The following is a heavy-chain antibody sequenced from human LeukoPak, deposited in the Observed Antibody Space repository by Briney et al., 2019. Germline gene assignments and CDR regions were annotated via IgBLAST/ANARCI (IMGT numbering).Heavy chain of an antibody. Sequence: ASVKVSCKASGGTFSSCAISWVRQAPGQGLEWMGRIIPILGIANYAQKFQGRVTITADKSTSTAYMELSSLRSEDTAVYYCARGLNELLVDFDYWGQGTLVTVSS. CDR1: GGTFSSCA. D-gene: IGHD2-8*02. J-gene: IGHJ4*02. V-gene: IGHV1-69*04. CDR2: IIPILGIA. CDR3: ARGLNELLVDFDY.